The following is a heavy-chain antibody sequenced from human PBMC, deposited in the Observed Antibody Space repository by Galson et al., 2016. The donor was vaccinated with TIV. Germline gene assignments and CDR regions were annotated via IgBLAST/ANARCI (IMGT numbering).Heavy chain of an antibody. D-gene: IGHD5-18*01. CDR3: AKDRNTAMDTYHYYYGMDV. CDR1: GVTFSYFA. CDR2: IIPLFGEA. J-gene: IGHJ6*02. V-gene: IGHV1-69*13. Sequence: SVKVSCKASGVTFSYFAFSWVRQAPGQGLEWMGGIIPLFGEAHYAQKFQGRVTISADESTSTLYMEVSSLRSEDTAVYYCAKDRNTAMDTYHYYYGMDVWGQGTTVIVSS.